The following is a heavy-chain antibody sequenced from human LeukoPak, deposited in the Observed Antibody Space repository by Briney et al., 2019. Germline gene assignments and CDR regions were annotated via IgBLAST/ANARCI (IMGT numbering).Heavy chain of an antibody. J-gene: IGHJ3*02. CDR3: ARHSGYYYGADAFDI. CDR2: MFHSGST. Sequence: SETLSLTCTVSGGSISNYYWSWIRQPPGKGLEWIGYMFHSGSTNYNPSLKSRVTISGDTSKNQLSLKLSSVTAADTAVYYCARHSGYYYGADAFDIWGQGTMVTVSS. CDR1: GGSISNYY. D-gene: IGHD3-22*01. V-gene: IGHV4-59*12.